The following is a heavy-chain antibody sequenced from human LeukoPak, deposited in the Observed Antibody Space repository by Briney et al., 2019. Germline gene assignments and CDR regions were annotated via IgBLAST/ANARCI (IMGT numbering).Heavy chain of an antibody. V-gene: IGHV4-31*03. D-gene: IGHD3-10*01. CDR3: ARQRSYNWYLDL. J-gene: IGHJ2*01. CDR2: IHYSGST. CDR1: GGSISSDEYY. Sequence: SQTLSLTCTVSGGSISSDEYYWSWIRQHPGKGLEWIGYIHYSGSTYYNPSLKSRLTRSVDTSKNQFSLKLSSVTAADTAVYYCARQRSYNWYLDLWGRGTLVTVSS.